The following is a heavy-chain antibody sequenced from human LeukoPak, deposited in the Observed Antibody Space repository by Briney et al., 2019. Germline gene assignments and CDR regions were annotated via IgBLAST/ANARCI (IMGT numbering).Heavy chain of an antibody. J-gene: IGHJ4*02. CDR1: GGSISSSTYS. CDR2: IYYSGST. V-gene: IGHV4-39*07. CDR3: ARSSYDFWSGCIDY. Sequence: SETLSLTCTVSGGSISSSTYSWGWIRQPPGKGLEWIRNIYYSGSTFYNPSLKSRVTISLDTSKHQFSLKLSSVTAADTAVYYCARSSYDFWSGCIDYWGQGTLVTVSS. D-gene: IGHD3-3*01.